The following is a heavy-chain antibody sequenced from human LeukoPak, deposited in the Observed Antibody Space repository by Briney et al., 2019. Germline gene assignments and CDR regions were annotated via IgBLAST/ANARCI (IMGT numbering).Heavy chain of an antibody. CDR1: GFTVSSNY. CDR3: AKGNWEIPVFDY. CDR2: IYSGGST. Sequence: GGSLRLSCAASGFTVSSNYMSWVPQAPGKGLEWVSVIYSGGSTYYADSVKGRFTISRDNSKNTLYLQMNSLRAEDTAVYYCAKGNWEIPVFDYWGQGTLVTVSS. J-gene: IGHJ4*02. V-gene: IGHV3-53*01. D-gene: IGHD1-26*01.